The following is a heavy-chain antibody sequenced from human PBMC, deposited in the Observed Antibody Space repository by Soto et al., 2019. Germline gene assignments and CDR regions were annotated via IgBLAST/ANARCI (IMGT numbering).Heavy chain of an antibody. CDR1: ESAFRGYG. V-gene: IGHV3-23*01. D-gene: IGHD5-12*01. CDR3: ANRAIYPVATAY. J-gene: IGHJ4*02. Sequence: GGSLRLCCAASESAFRGYGMSWVRQAPGKGLEWVSCITSAGATYYADSVKGRFSIFRDTSRNTLFLQMNNLRAEDTAIYYCANRAIYPVATAYWGKGTLVTVSS. CDR2: ITSAGAT.